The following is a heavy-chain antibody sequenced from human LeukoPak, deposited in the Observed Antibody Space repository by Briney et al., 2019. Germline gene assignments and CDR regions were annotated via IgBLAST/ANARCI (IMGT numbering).Heavy chain of an antibody. Sequence: SVGVSCTASGGTLSSYAICWVRQGPGEGLECVGGVIPIFGTANYAQKFQGRVTITADESTSTAYMERSSLRSEDTALYNCARALTRIQNYALDICGQGTMVTVSS. CDR3: ARALTRIQNYALDI. CDR1: GGTLSSYA. V-gene: IGHV1-69*13. CDR2: VIPIFGTA. J-gene: IGHJ3*02. D-gene: IGHD5-18*01.